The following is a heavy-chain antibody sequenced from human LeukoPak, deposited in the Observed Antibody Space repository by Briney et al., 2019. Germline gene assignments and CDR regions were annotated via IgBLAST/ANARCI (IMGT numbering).Heavy chain of an antibody. CDR3: ARDRTGWFDP. CDR2: FYISGST. Sequence: SETLSLTCTVSGGSISSYSWSWIRQPAGKGPEWIGRFYISGSTHYSPPLKSRVTVSLDKSRNQFSLKMSSVTAADTAVYYCARDRTGWFDPWGQGILATVS. CDR1: GGSISSYS. V-gene: IGHV4-4*07. J-gene: IGHJ5*02.